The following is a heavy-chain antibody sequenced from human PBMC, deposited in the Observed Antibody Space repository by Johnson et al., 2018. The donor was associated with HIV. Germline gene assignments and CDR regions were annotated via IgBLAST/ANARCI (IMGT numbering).Heavy chain of an antibody. CDR3: AKSIAAACTNAFDI. CDR1: GFTFRSYG. CDR2: ISYDGSNK. Sequence: VQLVESGRGVVRPGGSLRVSCAASGFTFRSYGMHWVRQAPGKGLEWVAVISYDGSNKYYADSVKGRFTIYRDNSKNTLYLQMNSLIAEDTAVYYCAKSIAAACTNAFDIWGQGTMVNVSS. D-gene: IGHD6-13*01. J-gene: IGHJ3*02. V-gene: IGHV3-30*18.